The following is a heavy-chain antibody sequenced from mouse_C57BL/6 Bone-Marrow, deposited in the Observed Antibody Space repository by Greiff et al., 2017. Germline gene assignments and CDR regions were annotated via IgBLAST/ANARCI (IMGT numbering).Heavy chain of an antibody. CDR3: ARVEGAWFAY. D-gene: IGHD3-3*01. J-gene: IGHJ3*01. CDR2: INTGGGST. V-gene: IGHV5-2*01. Sequence: EVKLVESGGGLVQPGESLKLSCESNEYEFPSHDMSWVRKTPEQRLELVAAINTGGGSTYYPDTIEGRFISSRDNTKKTLYLQVSSLRSEDRALYYCARVEGAWFAYWGQGTLVTVSA. CDR1: EYEFPSHD.